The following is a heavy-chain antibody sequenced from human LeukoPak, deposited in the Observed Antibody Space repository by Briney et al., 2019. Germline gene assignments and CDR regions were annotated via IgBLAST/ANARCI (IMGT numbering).Heavy chain of an antibody. D-gene: IGHD3-10*01. Sequence: SETLSLTCTVSGVSISSYYWSWIRQPPGKGLEWIGYIYYSGSTNYNPSLKSRVTISVDTSKNQSSLKLSSVTAADTAVYYCARTRYYYNSRSYGAPYYFDYWGQGTLVTVSS. CDR3: ARTRYYYNSRSYGAPYYFDY. CDR1: GVSISSYY. CDR2: IYYSGST. J-gene: IGHJ4*02. V-gene: IGHV4-59*08.